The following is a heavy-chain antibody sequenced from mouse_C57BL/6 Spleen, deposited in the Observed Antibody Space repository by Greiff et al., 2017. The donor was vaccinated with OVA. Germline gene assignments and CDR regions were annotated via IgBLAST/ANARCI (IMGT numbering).Heavy chain of an antibody. J-gene: IGHJ2*01. V-gene: IGHV5-17*01. D-gene: IGHD4-1*01. CDR3: ARIYWDGFDY. CDR2: ISSGSSTI. CDR1: GFTFSDYG. Sequence: EVNVVESGGGLVKPGGSLKLSCAASGFTFSDYGMHWVRQAPEKGLEWVAYISSGSSTIYYADTVKGRFTISRDNAKNTLFLQMTSLRSEDTAMYYCARIYWDGFDYWGQGTTLTVSS.